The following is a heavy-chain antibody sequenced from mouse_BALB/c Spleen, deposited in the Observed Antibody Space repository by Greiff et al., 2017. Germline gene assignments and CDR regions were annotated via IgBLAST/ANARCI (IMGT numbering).Heavy chain of an antibody. CDR2: IDPDTGGT. Sequence: QVQLMQSGAELVRPGASVTLSCKASGYTFTDYAMHWVQQTPVHGLEWIAAIDPDTGGTAYNQKFKGQATLTADKASSTAYMERRSLTSEDSAVYYGSRALEFADWGEGTMVTVSA. V-gene: IGHV1-15*01. CDR1: GYTFTDYA. D-gene: IGHD3-1*01. CDR3: SRALEFAD. J-gene: IGHJ3*01.